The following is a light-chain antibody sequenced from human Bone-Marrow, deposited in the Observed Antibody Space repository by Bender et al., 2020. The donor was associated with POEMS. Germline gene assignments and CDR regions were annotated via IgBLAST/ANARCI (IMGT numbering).Light chain of an antibody. J-gene: IGLJ3*02. V-gene: IGLV3-25*03. CDR1: VLAKQY. Sequence: SYELTQPPSVSVSPGQTARITCGGDVLAKQYVYWYQQKPGQAPVLVIYRDTERPSGIPGRFSGSGSGSTVTLTISGVQAEDEAGYYCQSTDSSGTRWVFGGGTNLAVL. CDR2: RDT. CDR3: QSTDSSGTRWV.